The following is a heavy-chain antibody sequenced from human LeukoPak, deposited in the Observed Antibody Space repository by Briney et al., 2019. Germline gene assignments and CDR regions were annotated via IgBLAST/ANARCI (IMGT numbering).Heavy chain of an antibody. D-gene: IGHD6-19*01. Sequence: GSLRLSCAASGFTFSNYAMSWVRQAPGKGLEWVCGISGSSTRTYYADSVMGLVTISRDDSKNTLYLQMNSLRAEDTAVYFCAKGRRSGWFPRDYFDDWGQGTLVSVSS. CDR2: ISGSSTRT. CDR1: GFTFSNYA. J-gene: IGHJ4*02. V-gene: IGHV3-23*01. CDR3: AKGRRSGWFPRDYFDD.